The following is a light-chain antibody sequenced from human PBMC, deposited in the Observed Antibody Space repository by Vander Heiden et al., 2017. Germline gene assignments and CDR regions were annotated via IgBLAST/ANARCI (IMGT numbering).Light chain of an antibody. J-gene: IGKJ1*01. CDR2: AAS. CDR3: QQEDSYPRT. CDR1: QGISSY. Sequence: AIRITQSPSSLSASTGDRVTITCRASQGISSYLAWYQQKPGKAPKLLIYAASTLQSGVPSRFSGSGSGTDFTLTISCLQSEDFATYYCQQEDSYPRTFGQGTKVEIK. V-gene: IGKV1-8*01.